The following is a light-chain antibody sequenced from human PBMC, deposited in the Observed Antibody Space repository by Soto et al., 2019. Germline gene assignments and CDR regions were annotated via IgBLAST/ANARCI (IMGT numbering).Light chain of an antibody. J-gene: IGKJ1*01. Sequence: EIVVTQSPATLCVAPGVRAALSCRASQSVSRNLAWYQQKPGQAPRLLIFGASTRATGIPARFSGSGSGTDFTLTISSLEPEDFAVYYCQQYGSAPRTFGQGTKVDIK. CDR3: QQYGSAPRT. CDR1: QSVSRN. V-gene: IGKV3-15*01. CDR2: GAS.